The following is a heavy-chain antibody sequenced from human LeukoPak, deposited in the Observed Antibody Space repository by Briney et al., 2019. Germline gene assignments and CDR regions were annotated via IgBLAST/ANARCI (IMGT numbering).Heavy chain of an antibody. CDR3: TTGAWIQLWLADY. V-gene: IGHV3-15*01. CDR2: IKSKTDGGTT. Sequence: GGSLRLSCAASGFIFSNAWMTWVRQAPGKGLEWVGPIKSKTDGGTTDYAAPVKGRFTISRDDSKTTLYLQMNSLKAEDTAVYYCTTGAWIQLWLADYWGRGTLVTVSS. CDR1: GFIFSNAW. D-gene: IGHD5-18*01. J-gene: IGHJ4*02.